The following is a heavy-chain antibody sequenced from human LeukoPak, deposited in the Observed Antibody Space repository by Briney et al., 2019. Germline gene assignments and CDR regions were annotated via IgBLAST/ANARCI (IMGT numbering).Heavy chain of an antibody. CDR2: LGIAGDT. CDR1: GFTVSSYA. V-gene: IGHV3-13*01. Sequence: GGSLRLSCAASGFTVSSYAMHWVRQPIGKGLEWVSALGIAGDTFYPGSVKGRFTISRENARNSLYLQMNSLRAEDTAVYYCVRDSPDPPYTSGWYGNWGQGTLVTVSS. J-gene: IGHJ4*02. D-gene: IGHD6-13*01. CDR3: VRDSPDPPYTSGWYGN.